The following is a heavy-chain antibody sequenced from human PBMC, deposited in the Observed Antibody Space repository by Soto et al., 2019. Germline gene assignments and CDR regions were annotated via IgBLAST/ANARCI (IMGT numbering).Heavy chain of an antibody. V-gene: IGHV1-69*06. D-gene: IGHD3-22*01. Sequence: QVELVQSGAEVKKPGSSAKVSCKASGDTFDIYGFNWVRQAPGEGLEWMGVIIPIFETADYAQKFQGRVSITADKSTGTAYMELGSLTSEDTAVYYCARGGIHFADSSGHAFDSWGQGTLISVTS. CDR2: IIPIFETA. J-gene: IGHJ4*02. CDR3: ARGGIHFADSSGHAFDS. CDR1: GDTFDIYG.